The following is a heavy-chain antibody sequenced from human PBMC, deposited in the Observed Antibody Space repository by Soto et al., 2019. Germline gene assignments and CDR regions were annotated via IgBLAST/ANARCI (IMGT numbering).Heavy chain of an antibody. CDR3: ARVDYGDYWFDP. CDR2: INSDGSTT. CDR1: GFTFSSYW. J-gene: IGHJ5*02. Sequence: EVQLVESGGGLVQPGGSLRLSCAASGFTFSSYWMHWVRQAPGKGLVWISRINSDGSTTSYADSVRGRFTISRDNAKNTLYLQMSSLRAEDTAVYYCARVDYGDYWFDPWGQGTLVTVSS. D-gene: IGHD4-17*01. V-gene: IGHV3-74*01.